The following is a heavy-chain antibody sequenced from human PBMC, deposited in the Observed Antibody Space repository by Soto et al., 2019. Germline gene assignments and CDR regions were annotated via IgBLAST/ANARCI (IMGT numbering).Heavy chain of an antibody. CDR2: IHSSGGS. J-gene: IGHJ6*03. V-gene: IGHV4-31*03. D-gene: IGHD6-13*01. CDR1: GGSIGSGNYY. Sequence: PSETLSLTCTVSGGSIGSGNYYWNWVRQAPGKALEWIGFIHSSGGSYYTPSLNSRVVISLDAFNNRFSLHLSSLAAADTAVYYCARATAENYYYYMDVWGKGTTVTVSS. CDR3: ARATAENYYYYMDV.